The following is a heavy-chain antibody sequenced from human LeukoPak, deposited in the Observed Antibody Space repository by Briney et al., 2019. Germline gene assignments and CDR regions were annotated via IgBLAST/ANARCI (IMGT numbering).Heavy chain of an antibody. V-gene: IGHV4-34*01. Sequence: SETLSLTCAVYGGSFSGYYWSWIRQPPGKGLEWIGEINHSGSTNYNPSLKSRVTISVDTSKNQFSLKLSSVTAADTAVYYCARGAWYFYGSDRFGGGDKWFDPWGQGNLVTVSS. CDR1: GGSFSGYY. D-gene: IGHD3-10*01. J-gene: IGHJ5*02. CDR2: INHSGST. CDR3: ARGAWYFYGSDRFGGGDKWFDP.